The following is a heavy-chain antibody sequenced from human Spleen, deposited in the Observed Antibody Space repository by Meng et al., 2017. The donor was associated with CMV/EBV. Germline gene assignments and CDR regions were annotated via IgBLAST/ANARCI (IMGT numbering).Heavy chain of an antibody. CDR2: ISHSGRT. V-gene: IGHV4-34*01. CDR3: ARGRTDFDS. CDR1: GGSLPAYS. D-gene: IGHD1-1*01. J-gene: IGHJ4*02. Sequence: LSLPCAGYGGSLPAYSWSWIRQSPEKGLAWIGDISHSGRTNYIPSLKSRVTISVDTSNNQFSLKVTSVTAADTAVYYCARGRTDFDSWGQGTLVTVSS.